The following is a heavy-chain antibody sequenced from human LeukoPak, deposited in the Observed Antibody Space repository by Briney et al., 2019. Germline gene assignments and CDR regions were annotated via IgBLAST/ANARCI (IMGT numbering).Heavy chain of an antibody. J-gene: IGHJ5*02. V-gene: IGHV1-8*03. D-gene: IGHD4-11*01. CDR2: MNPNSGNT. CDR1: GYTFTGYY. CDR3: ARGIRRNINYWFDP. Sequence: ASVKVSCKASGYTFTGYYMHWVRQATGQGLEWMGWMNPNSGNTAYAQKFQGRVTITRNTSINTAYMDLSSLRFEDTAVYYCARGIRRNINYWFDPWGQGTLVTVSS.